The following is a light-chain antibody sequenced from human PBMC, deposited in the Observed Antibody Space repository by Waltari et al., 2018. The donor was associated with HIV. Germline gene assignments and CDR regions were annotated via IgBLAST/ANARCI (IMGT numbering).Light chain of an antibody. CDR2: EDD. CDR1: GGKIINNY. CDR3: QSSDSNYRGV. J-gene: IGLJ3*02. Sequence: NFMLTQPHSMSESPGKTVTISCTGSGGKIINNYLQWYQQRPGSAPTTVIYEDDQRPSGVPDRFSGSIDGSSNSASLTISGLKTEDEAVYYCQSSDSNYRGVFGGGTKLTVL. V-gene: IGLV6-57*02.